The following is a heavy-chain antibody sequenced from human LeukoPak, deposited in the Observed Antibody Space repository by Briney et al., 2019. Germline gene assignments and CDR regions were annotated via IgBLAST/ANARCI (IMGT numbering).Heavy chain of an antibody. CDR3: ARLASGGNSVDDY. Sequence: SETLSLTCTVSGGSMRSTTYYWGWIRQPPGKGLEWIGSMYYSGSTYYNPSLKSRVSISVDTSKNQFSLKLSSLTAADTAVYYCARLASGGNSVDDYWGQGTLVTVSS. CDR2: MYYSGST. D-gene: IGHD4-23*01. V-gene: IGHV4-39*01. J-gene: IGHJ4*02. CDR1: GGSMRSTTYY.